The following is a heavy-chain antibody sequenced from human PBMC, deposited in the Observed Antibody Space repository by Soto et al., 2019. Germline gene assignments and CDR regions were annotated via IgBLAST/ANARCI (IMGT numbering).Heavy chain of an antibody. CDR1: GFTFSDYY. CDR3: ARVPTYYYDSSGYVYFDY. D-gene: IGHD3-22*01. Sequence: QVQLVESGGGLVKPGGSLRLSCAASGFTFSDYYMSWIRQAPGKGLEWVSYISSSSSYTNYADSVKGRFTISRDNAKNSLYLQMNSLRDEDTAVYYCARVPTYYYDSSGYVYFDYWGQGTLVTVSS. J-gene: IGHJ4*02. V-gene: IGHV3-11*05. CDR2: ISSSSSYT.